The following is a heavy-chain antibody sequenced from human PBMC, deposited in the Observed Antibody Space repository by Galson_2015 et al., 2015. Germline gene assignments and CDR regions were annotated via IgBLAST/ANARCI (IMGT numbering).Heavy chain of an antibody. J-gene: IGHJ4*02. CDR2: IWNDGTNK. V-gene: IGHV3-33*01. CDR1: GFTFSNYG. CDR3: ARDPQDFRGWSCYFDF. D-gene: IGHD6-19*01. Sequence: SLRLSCAASGFTFSNYGMNWVRQAPGKGLEWVAIIWNDGTNKNYDDSEKGRVTISRDNSMYTLYQQINSLRAEDTAVYYCARDPQDFRGWSCYFDFWGQGTLVTVSS.